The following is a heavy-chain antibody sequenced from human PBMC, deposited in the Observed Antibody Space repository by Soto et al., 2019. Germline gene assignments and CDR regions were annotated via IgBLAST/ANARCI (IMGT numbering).Heavy chain of an antibody. CDR3: ALIKDCSRTDCYFDSYDH. CDR1: GLSLSNGKLG. Sequence: GPTLVNPTEPLTLTCTVSGLSLSNGKLGVSWIRQPPGKALEWLAHIFSSDDKSYSTSLRSRLTISKDTSRSQVVLTMTNLDPMDSATYYCALIKDCSRTDCYFDSYDHWGQGPLVTVPS. D-gene: IGHD2-2*01. J-gene: IGHJ5*02. CDR2: IFSSDDK. V-gene: IGHV2-26*01.